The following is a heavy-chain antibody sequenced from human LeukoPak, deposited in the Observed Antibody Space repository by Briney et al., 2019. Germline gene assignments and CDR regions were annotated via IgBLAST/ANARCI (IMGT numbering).Heavy chain of an antibody. CDR1: GGSISSYC. D-gene: IGHD1-26*01. Sequence: SETLSLTCTVSGGSISSYCWSWIRQPPGKGLEWIGYIYYSGSTNYNPSLKSRVTISVDTSKNQFSLKLSSVTAADTAVYYCARHHPHSGSYSGNWFDPWGQGTLVTVSS. J-gene: IGHJ5*02. V-gene: IGHV4-59*08. CDR3: ARHHPHSGSYSGNWFDP. CDR2: IYYSGST.